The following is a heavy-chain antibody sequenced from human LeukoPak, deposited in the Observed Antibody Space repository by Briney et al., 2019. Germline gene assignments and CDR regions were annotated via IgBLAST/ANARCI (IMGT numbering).Heavy chain of an antibody. V-gene: IGHV5-51*01. D-gene: IGHD6-13*01. CDR2: IYPGDSDT. J-gene: IGHJ1*01. Sequence: GESLKISCKGSGYSFTSYWIGWVRQMPGKGLEWMGIIYPGDSDTRYSPSFQGQVTISADKSISTAYLQWSSLKASDTAMYYCARSHIAAAGSSAEYFQHWGQGTLVNVSS. CDR1: GYSFTSYW. CDR3: ARSHIAAAGSSAEYFQH.